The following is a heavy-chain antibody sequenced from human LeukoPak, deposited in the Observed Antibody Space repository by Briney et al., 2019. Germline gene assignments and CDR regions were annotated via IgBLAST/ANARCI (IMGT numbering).Heavy chain of an antibody. D-gene: IGHD3-10*01. CDR3: ARDTLITMVRGVPWVDY. J-gene: IGHJ4*02. CDR1: GFTFSSYS. V-gene: IGHV3-21*01. CDR2: ISSSSSYI. Sequence: GGSLRLSCAASGFTFSSYSMNWVRQAPGEGLEWVSSISSSSSYIYYADSVKGRFTISRDNAKNSLYLQMNSLRAEDTAVYYCARDTLITMVRGVPWVDYWGQGTLVTVSS.